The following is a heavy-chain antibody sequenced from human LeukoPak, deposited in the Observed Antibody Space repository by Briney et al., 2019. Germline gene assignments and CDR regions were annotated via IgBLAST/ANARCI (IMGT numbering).Heavy chain of an antibody. CDR3: AKPTRHDSSGYYF. CDR2: IKNDGAVK. J-gene: IGHJ4*02. D-gene: IGHD3-22*01. CDR1: GFTFSYHW. V-gene: IGHV3-7*03. Sequence: GGSLRLSCAASGFTFSYHWMTWVRQAPGKGLEWVANIKNDGAVKNYVDSVKGRFTISRDNSKNTLYLQMNSLRAEDTAVYYCAKPTRHDSSGYYFWGQGTLVTVSS.